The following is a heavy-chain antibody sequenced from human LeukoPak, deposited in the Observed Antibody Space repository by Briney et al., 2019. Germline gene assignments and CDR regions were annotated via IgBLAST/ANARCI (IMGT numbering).Heavy chain of an antibody. V-gene: IGHV3-43*02. CDR3: AKVGRASGWYVFDY. D-gene: IGHD6-19*01. CDR2: ISGDGGST. Sequence: GGSLRLSCAASGFTFDDYAMHWVRQAPGKGLEWVSLISGDGGSTYYADSVKGRFTISRDNSKDSLYLQMNSLRTEDTALYYCAKVGRASGWYVFDYWGQGTLVTVSS. J-gene: IGHJ4*02. CDR1: GFTFDDYA.